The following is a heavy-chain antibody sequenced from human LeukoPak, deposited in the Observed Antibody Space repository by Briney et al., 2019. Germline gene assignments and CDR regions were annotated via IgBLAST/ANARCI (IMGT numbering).Heavy chain of an antibody. CDR2: INPNSGGT. CDR3: ARGTLSSTRESGWFDP. CDR1: GGTFTVYY. D-gene: IGHD6-13*01. J-gene: IGHJ5*02. Sequence: ASVKVSCKASGGTFTVYYMHWVRQAPGQGLEWMGWINPNSGGTIYAQKFQGWVTMTRDTSISTAYMELSRLRSDDTAVYYCARGTLSSTRESGWFDPWGQGTLVTVSS. V-gene: IGHV1-2*04.